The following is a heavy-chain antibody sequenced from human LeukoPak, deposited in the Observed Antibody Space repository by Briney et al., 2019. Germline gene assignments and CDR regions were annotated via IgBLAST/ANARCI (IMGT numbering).Heavy chain of an antibody. CDR1: GFIFSVYG. CDR3: ARGERLSYYFDY. D-gene: IGHD1-1*01. CDR2: IKEDGSEK. V-gene: IGHV3-7*01. Sequence: GGSLRLSRTASGFIFSVYGMHWVRQAPGKGLEWVANIKEDGSEKYYVDSVKGRFTISRDNSKNTLYLQMNSLRAEDTAVYYCARGERLSYYFDYWGQGTLVTVSS. J-gene: IGHJ4*02.